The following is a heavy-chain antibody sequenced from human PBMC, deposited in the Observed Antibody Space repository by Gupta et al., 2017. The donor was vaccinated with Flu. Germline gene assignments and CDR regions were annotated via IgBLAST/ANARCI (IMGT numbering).Heavy chain of an antibody. D-gene: IGHD4-17*01. Sequence: GSLRLSCGASGFTLSDYWMSWVRQAPGKGPELVANINRDGSVINYMDFVRGRFTISRDNAKNAVYFQMNSLRVDDTAVYYCARDVGSGDYDS. CDR3: ARDVGSGDYDS. J-gene: IGHJ5*01. V-gene: IGHV3-7*01. CDR2: INRDGSVI. CDR1: GFTLSDYW.